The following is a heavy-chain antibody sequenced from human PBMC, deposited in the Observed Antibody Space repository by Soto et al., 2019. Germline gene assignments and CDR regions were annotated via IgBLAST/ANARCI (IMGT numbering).Heavy chain of an antibody. V-gene: IGHV4-31*03. J-gene: IGHJ5*02. CDR1: GDSMSSGGYY. CDR3: ARDMSRYDSWSGYVSTTNWFDP. Sequence: SETLSLTCIVSGDSMSSGGYYWSWIRQHPGKGLEWIGYTFYSRSAFYNPSLKGRVTIPVETSKNRFSLRLNSVTAADTAVYFCARDMSRYDSWSGYVSTTNWFDPWGQGVLVTVSS. CDR2: TFYSRSA. D-gene: IGHD3-3*01.